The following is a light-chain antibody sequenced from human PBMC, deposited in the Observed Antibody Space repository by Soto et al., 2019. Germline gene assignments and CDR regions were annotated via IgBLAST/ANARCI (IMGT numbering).Light chain of an antibody. Sequence: DIVMTQSPDSLAVSLGERATINCKSSQSVLYSSNNKNYLAWYQQKPGQPPKLLIYWASTRESGVPDRFSGSGSGADFTLTIISLLAERGAVYYCQQYYSTPPYTFGQGTKLEIK. V-gene: IGKV4-1*01. CDR3: QQYYSTPPYT. CDR1: QSVLYSSNNKNY. J-gene: IGKJ2*01. CDR2: WAS.